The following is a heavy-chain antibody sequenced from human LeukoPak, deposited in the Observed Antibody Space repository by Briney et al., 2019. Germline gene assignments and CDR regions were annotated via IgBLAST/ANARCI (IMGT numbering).Heavy chain of an antibody. Sequence: SETLSLTCTVSGGTISSSDYYWNWVRQHPGKGREWIGYIYYSGGTYYNPSLKSRVTISVDTSKNQFSLKLGSVTAADTAVYYCAREIAAAGHFDYWGQGALVTVSS. D-gene: IGHD6-13*01. CDR3: AREIAAAGHFDY. V-gene: IGHV4-31*03. J-gene: IGHJ4*02. CDR1: GGTISSSDYY. CDR2: IYYSGGT.